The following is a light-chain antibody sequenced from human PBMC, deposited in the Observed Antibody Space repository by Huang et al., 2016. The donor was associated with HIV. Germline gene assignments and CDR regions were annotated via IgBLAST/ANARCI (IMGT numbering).Light chain of an antibody. V-gene: IGKV1-6*01. CDR3: LQDYNYPWT. CDR1: QGIRND. J-gene: IGKJ1*01. Sequence: AIQMTQSPASLSASVGDRVTITCRASQGIRNDLGWYQQRPGKAPKLLIYAASHLQSGVPSRFSGSGSGTDFSLTISSLQPEDFATYYCLQDYNYPWTFGQGTKVEV. CDR2: AAS.